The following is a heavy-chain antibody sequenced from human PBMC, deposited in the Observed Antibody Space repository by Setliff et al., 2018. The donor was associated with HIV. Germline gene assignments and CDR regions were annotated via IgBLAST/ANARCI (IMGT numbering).Heavy chain of an antibody. V-gene: IGHV5-51*01. CDR1: DYTFTTYW. J-gene: IGHJ3*01. D-gene: IGHD6-13*01. CDR2: IYPGDSDT. Sequence: RGESLKISCKAVDYTFTTYWIGWVRQMPGEGLEWMGIIYPGDSDTRYSPSFQGQVTISADKSISTAYLQWSSLKASDTATYYCARRDGRSMNAFQIWGPGTKVTVSS. CDR3: ARRDGRSMNAFQI.